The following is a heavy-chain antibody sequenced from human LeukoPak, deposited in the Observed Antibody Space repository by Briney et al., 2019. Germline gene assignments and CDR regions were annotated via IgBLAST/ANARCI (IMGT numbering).Heavy chain of an antibody. CDR3: ARQFATAAADTRGYFDY. Sequence: SETLSLTCTVSGGSISISSDYWGWIRQAPGKGLEWIGSFFVSGSTHYNPSLRSRATLFVDTSKNQFSLKLTSMTAADAATYFCARQFATAAADTRGYFDYWGQGTVVAVSS. CDR2: FFVSGST. D-gene: IGHD6-25*01. CDR1: GGSISISSDY. V-gene: IGHV4-39*01. J-gene: IGHJ4*02.